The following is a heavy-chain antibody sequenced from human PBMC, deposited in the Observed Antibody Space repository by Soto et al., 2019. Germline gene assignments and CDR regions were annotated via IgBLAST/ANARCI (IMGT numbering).Heavy chain of an antibody. CDR1: GGNPSNSA. J-gene: IGHJ6*02. D-gene: IGHD6-19*01. Sequence: SVKVSCKAYGGNPSNSAISWVRQAPGQGLEWVGGVIPVFGIAKYAQKFQGRVTITADESTNTGYMDLGSLSSEDSAGYNCASGRITVVGSRAYYSMDVWGQGTTVTVSS. CDR3: ASGRITVVGSRAYYSMDV. CDR2: VIPVFGIA. V-gene: IGHV1-69*13.